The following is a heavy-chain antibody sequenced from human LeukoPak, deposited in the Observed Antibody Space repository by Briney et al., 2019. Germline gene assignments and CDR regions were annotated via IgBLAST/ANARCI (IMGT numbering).Heavy chain of an antibody. J-gene: IGHJ4*02. Sequence: NPSETLSLTCTVSGGSISSSSSYWGWVRQPPGKGLEWIGSIYYSGNTYYNPSLKSRVTISVDTSKTQFSLKLSSVTAADTAVYYCVRRGITIAAFDYWGQGTLVTVSS. V-gene: IGHV4-39*01. CDR2: IYYSGNT. CDR3: VRRGITIAAFDY. D-gene: IGHD3-10*01. CDR1: GGSISSSSSY.